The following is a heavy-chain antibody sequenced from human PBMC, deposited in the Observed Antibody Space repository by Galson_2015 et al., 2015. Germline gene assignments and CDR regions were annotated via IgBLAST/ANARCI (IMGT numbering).Heavy chain of an antibody. CDR1: GFTFSSYA. J-gene: IGHJ6*03. D-gene: IGHD5-12*01. Sequence: SLRLSCAASGFTFSSYAMSRVRQAPGKGLEWVSYISSSGSTIYYADSVKGRFTISRDNAKNSLYLQMNSLRAEDTAVYYCARDRKWLRKGYYYYYMDVWGKGTTVTVSS. CDR2: ISSSGSTI. V-gene: IGHV3-48*03. CDR3: ARDRKWLRKGYYYYYMDV.